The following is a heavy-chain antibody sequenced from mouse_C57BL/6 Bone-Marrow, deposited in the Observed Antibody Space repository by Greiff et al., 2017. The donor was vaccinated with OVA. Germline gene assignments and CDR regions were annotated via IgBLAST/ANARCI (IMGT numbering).Heavy chain of an antibody. CDR3: ARSTFYGSTYFDY. D-gene: IGHD1-1*01. V-gene: IGHV1-85*01. CDR1: GYTFTSYD. J-gene: IGHJ2*01. CDR2: IYPRDGST. Sequence: VKLQESGPELVKPGASVKLSCKASGYTFTSYDINWVKQRPGQGLEWIGWIYPRDGSTKYNEKFKGKATLTVDTSSSTAYMELHSLTSEDSAVYFCARSTFYGSTYFDYWGQGTTLTVSS.